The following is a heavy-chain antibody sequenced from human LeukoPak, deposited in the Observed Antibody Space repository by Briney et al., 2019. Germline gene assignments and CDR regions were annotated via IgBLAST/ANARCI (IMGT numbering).Heavy chain of an antibody. CDR3: ARGGRYLSAFDI. D-gene: IGHD1-26*01. J-gene: IGHJ3*02. Sequence: GGSLRLSCAASGFTFSSYWMSWVRQAPGKGLEWVSIIYSGGSTFYADSVKGRFTISRDNSKNTLYLQMNSLRAEDTAVYYCARGGRYLSAFDIWGQGTMVTVSS. CDR1: GFTFSSYW. CDR2: IYSGGST. V-gene: IGHV3-53*01.